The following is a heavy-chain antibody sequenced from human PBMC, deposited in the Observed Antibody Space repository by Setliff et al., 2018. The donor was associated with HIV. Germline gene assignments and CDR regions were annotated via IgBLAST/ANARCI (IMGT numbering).Heavy chain of an antibody. CDR3: AREKGNVDSSMVLYYYYGIDV. Sequence: SVKVSCKASGDTFSSYAISWVRQAPGQGPEWMGGIIPIFGTANYAQRFQGRVTITADESTNTVYMEVRSLRSEDTAVYYCAREKGNVDSSMVLYYYYGIDVWGQGTTVTVSS. CDR2: IIPIFGTA. J-gene: IGHJ6*02. CDR1: GDTFSSYA. D-gene: IGHD5-18*01. V-gene: IGHV1-69*13.